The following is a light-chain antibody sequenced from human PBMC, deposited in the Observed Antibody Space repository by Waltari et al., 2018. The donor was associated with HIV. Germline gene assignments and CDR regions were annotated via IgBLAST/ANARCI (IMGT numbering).Light chain of an antibody. Sequence: EIVMTQPPVTLSVTPAATATLPGRASQSVSSHLAWYQQKPGQAPRRLIYGASTRATSIPARFSGSGSETEFTLTISSLQSEDFAVYYCQQYNNWPRTCGQGTKLEIK. V-gene: IGKV3-15*01. CDR3: QQYNNWPRT. CDR1: QSVSSH. CDR2: GAS. J-gene: IGKJ2*01.